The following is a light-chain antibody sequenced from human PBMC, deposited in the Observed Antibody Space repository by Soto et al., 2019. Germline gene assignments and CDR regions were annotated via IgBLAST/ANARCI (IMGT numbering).Light chain of an antibody. CDR2: DAS. V-gene: IGKV1-5*01. CDR3: QQYNTYWT. CDR1: QSISTW. Sequence: DIQMTQSPSTLSASVGDRVTITCRASQSISTWLAWYQQKPGKAPSLLIFDASTLESGVPSRFSGGGSGTEFTLTISNLQPDDFATYYCQQYNTYWTFGQGTKVEI. J-gene: IGKJ1*01.